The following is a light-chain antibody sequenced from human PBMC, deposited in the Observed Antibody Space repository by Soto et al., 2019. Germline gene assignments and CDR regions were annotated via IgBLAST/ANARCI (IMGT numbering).Light chain of an antibody. V-gene: IGKV3-15*01. J-gene: IGKJ1*01. CDR2: GAS. CDR1: QSVGTN. CDR3: PQYQTWTCT. Sequence: ILMTQSPVTLSMSPGETVTLSCRASQSVGTNLAWYQQSPGQAPRLIIYGASTRATGIPARFSGSGSGTCWSRTFISLQSEDFAVYYCPQYQTWTCTLGLGTEVDIK.